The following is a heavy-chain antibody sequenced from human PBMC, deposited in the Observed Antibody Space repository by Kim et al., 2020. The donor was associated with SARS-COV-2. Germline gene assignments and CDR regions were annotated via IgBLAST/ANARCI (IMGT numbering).Heavy chain of an antibody. V-gene: IGHV4-31*02. Sequence: NPALKSRVTISVETSKNQFSLELSSVTAADTAVYYCARGVVRGVFTWFDPWGQGTLVTVSS. D-gene: IGHD3-10*01. J-gene: IGHJ5*02. CDR3: ARGVVRGVFTWFDP.